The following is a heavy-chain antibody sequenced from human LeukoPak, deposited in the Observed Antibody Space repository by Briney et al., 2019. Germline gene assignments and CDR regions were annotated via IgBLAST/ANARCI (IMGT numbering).Heavy chain of an antibody. D-gene: IGHD3-22*01. V-gene: IGHV4-59*01. CDR3: ARPNSSGYYFDY. CDR1: GDSISSYY. J-gene: IGHJ4*02. Sequence: PSETLSLTCTVSGDSISSYYWSWIRQPPGKGLEWIGYIYYSGSTNYNPSLKSRVTISVDTSKNQFSLKLSSVTAADTAVYYCARPNSSGYYFDYWGQGTLVTVSS. CDR2: IYYSGST.